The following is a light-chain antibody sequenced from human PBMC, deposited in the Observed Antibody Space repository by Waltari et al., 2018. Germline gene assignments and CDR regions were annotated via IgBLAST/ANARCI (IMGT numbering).Light chain of an antibody. CDR3: QVWNSGSTHMV. CDR1: NIGSES. CDR2: DDS. Sequence: SYVLTQPPSVSVAPGQTASITCGGKNIGSESAHWYQQKPGQAPVLVVYDDSDRPSGIPERFSGSNSGNTATLTISRVEAGDEADYYCQVWNSGSTHMVFGGGTKLTVL. V-gene: IGLV3-21*02. J-gene: IGLJ2*01.